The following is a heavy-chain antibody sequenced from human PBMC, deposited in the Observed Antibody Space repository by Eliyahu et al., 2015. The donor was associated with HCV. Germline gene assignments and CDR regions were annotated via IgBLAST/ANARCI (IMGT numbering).Heavy chain of an antibody. D-gene: IGHD6-13*01. Sequence: VQLVESGGGLVKPGGSLRLSCAASGFTFNTYSMNWVRQAPGKGLEWVSYISTSSSYIYYADSVKGRFTISRDNAKNSLYLQMNTLRAEDTALYYCARGLGIAAAATIDYWGQGTLVTVSS. J-gene: IGHJ4*02. CDR2: ISTSSSYI. V-gene: IGHV3-21*01. CDR3: ARGLGIAAAATIDY. CDR1: GFTFNTYS.